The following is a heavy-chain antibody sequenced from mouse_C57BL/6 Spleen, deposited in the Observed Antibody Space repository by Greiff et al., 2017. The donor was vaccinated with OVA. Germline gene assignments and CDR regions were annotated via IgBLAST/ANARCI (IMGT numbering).Heavy chain of an antibody. J-gene: IGHJ1*03. Sequence: QVQLQQPGAELVKPGASVKMSCKVSGYTFTSYWITWVKQRPGQGLEWIGDIYPGSGSTNYNEKFKSKATLTVDTSSSTAYMQLSSLTSEDSAVYYCARRGYGNYVGYFDVWGTGTTVTVSS. V-gene: IGHV1-55*01. D-gene: IGHD2-10*02. CDR1: GYTFTSYW. CDR3: ARRGYGNYVGYFDV. CDR2: IYPGSGST.